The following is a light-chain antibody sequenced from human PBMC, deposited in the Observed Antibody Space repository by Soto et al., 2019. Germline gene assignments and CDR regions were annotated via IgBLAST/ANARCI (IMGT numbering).Light chain of an antibody. CDR2: QDD. Sequence: QSVLTQPPSVSEAPRQRVTISCSGSSSNIGNNGVNWYQQLPGKAPKLLIYQDDLLPSGVSDRFSGSKSGTSASLAISGLQSEDEADYYCAEWDDSLNGVIFGGGTKLTVL. CDR1: SSNIGNNG. J-gene: IGLJ2*01. CDR3: AEWDDSLNGVI. V-gene: IGLV1-36*01.